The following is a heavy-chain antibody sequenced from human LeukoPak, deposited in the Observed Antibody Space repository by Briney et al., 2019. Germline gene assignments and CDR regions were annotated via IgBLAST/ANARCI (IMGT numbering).Heavy chain of an antibody. CDR2: IYPGDSDT. J-gene: IGHJ3*02. D-gene: IGHD2-2*01. Sequence: GESLKISCKGSGYSFTSYWIGWVRQMPGKGLEWMGIIYPGDSDTRYSPSFQGQVTISDVKSISTAYLQWSSLKASDTAMYYCARQYCSTASCYFDAFDIWGQGTMVTVSS. V-gene: IGHV5-51*01. CDR3: ARQYCSTASCYFDAFDI. CDR1: GYSFTSYW.